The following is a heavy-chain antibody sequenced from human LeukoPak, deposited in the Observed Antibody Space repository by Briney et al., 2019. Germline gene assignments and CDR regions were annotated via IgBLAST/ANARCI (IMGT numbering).Heavy chain of an antibody. CDR1: GFTFGTFW. D-gene: IGHD2-2*01. CDR3: ARGWGRGSCPKYLYP. CDR2: IRQDGSEK. J-gene: IGHJ4*03. Sequence: GGSLRLSCAASGFTFGTFWMSWVRQAPGKGLEWVATIRQDGSEKHYVDSVKGRYTISRDNAKNSLYLQMDSLRDEDTALYYWARGWGRGSCPKYLYPWGQGALVTVSS. V-gene: IGHV3-7*03.